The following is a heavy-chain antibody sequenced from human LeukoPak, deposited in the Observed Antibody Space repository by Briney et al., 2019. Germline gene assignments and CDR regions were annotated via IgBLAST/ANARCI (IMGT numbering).Heavy chain of an antibody. CDR3: AKDRRLPWDYFDS. CDR2: IDGSGGST. CDR1: GFTFSSYA. V-gene: IGHV3-23*01. D-gene: IGHD5-12*01. Sequence: GGSLRLSCVASGFTFSSYAMSWFRQAPGRGLEWVSAIDGSGGSTYYADSVKGRFTISRDNSKNTLYLRMNSLRAGDTAIYYCAKDRRLPWDYFDSWGQGTLVTVSS. J-gene: IGHJ4*02.